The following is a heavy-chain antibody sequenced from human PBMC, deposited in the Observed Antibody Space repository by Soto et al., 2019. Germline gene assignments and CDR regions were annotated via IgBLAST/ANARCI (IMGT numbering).Heavy chain of an antibody. Sequence: ASVKVSCKVSGYTLTELSMHWVRQAPGKGLEWMGGFDPEDGETIYAQKFQGRVTMTEDTSTDTAYMELSSLRSEDTAVYYCATDFNPGSRRYYYYGMDVWGPGTSVTVSS. CDR2: FDPEDGET. CDR3: ATDFNPGSRRYYYYGMDV. V-gene: IGHV1-24*01. CDR1: GYTLTELS. J-gene: IGHJ6*01.